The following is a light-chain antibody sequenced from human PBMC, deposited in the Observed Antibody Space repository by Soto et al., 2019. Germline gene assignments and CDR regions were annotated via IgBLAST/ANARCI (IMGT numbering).Light chain of an antibody. V-gene: IGKV1-39*01. CDR3: QQSYSTPLCT. Sequence: DIQMTQSPSSLSASVGDRVTITCRASQSISSSLNWYQQKPGKAPQLLIYAASSLQSGVPSRFSGSGSGTDFTLTISSLQPEDFATYYCQQSYSTPLCTFGPGTKVDIK. CDR2: AAS. CDR1: QSISSS. J-gene: IGKJ3*01.